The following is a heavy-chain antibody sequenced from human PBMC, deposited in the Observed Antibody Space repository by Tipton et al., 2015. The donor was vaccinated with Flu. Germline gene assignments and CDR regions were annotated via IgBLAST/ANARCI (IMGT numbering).Heavy chain of an antibody. Sequence: TLSLTCTVSGGSISSYYWSWVRQPPGKGLEWVGFIYYSGNTNYNPSLKSRVTISVDTSKTQFSLKLTSVTAADTAVYYCARYPGPIGGEFYYGVDVWGRGTTVTVSS. D-gene: IGHD3-10*01. CDR3: ARYPGPIGGEFYYGVDV. J-gene: IGHJ6*02. CDR1: GGSISSYY. CDR2: IYYSGNT. V-gene: IGHV4-59*01.